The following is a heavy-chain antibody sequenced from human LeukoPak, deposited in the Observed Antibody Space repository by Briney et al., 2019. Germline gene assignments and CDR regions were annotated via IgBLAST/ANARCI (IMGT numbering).Heavy chain of an antibody. V-gene: IGHV3-23*01. J-gene: IGHJ5*02. CDR2: ISGSGGST. CDR1: GFTFSSYA. CDR3: AKMAGYSSSWYFPGTNWFDP. Sequence: GGSLRLSCAASGFTFSSYAMSWVRQAPGKGLEWVSAISGSGGSTYYADSVKGRFTISRDNSKNTLYLQMNSLRAEDTAVYYCAKMAGYSSSWYFPGTNWFDPWGQGTLVTVSS. D-gene: IGHD6-13*01.